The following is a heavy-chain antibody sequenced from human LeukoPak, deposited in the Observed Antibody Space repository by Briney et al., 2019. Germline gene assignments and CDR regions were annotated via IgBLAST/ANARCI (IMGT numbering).Heavy chain of an antibody. Sequence: PSETLSLTCTVSGGSISSYYWSWIRQPPGKGLEWSGYIYYSGSTNYNPSLKSRVTISVDTSKNQFSLKLSSVTAADTAVYYCAREGGVTSWYFDYWGQGTLVTVSS. CDR3: AREGGVTSWYFDY. J-gene: IGHJ4*02. D-gene: IGHD4-23*01. V-gene: IGHV4-59*01. CDR2: IYYSGST. CDR1: GGSISSYY.